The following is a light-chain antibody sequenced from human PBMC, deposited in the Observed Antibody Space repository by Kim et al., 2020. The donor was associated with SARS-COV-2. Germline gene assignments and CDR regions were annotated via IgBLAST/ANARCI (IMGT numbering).Light chain of an antibody. J-gene: IGLJ2*01. Sequence: SYELTQPPSVSVSPGQTASITCSGDQLGDKYVCWYQQKPGQSPVLVIYEDIKRPSGIPERFSASNSGNTATLTISGTQAMDEADYYCHALDSSPVVFGGG. V-gene: IGLV3-1*01. CDR1: QLGDKY. CDR3: HALDSSPVV. CDR2: EDI.